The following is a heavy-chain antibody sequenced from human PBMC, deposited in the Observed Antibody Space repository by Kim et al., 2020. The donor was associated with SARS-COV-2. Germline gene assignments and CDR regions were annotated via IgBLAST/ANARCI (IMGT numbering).Heavy chain of an antibody. CDR1: GFTFSSYA. CDR2: ISSNGGST. D-gene: IGHD3-3*01. CDR3: AREGYYYDFWSGYYTGTHYFDY. V-gene: IGHV3-64*01. Sequence: GGSLRLSCAASGFTFSSYAMHWVRQAPGKGLEYVSAISSNGGSTYYANSVKGRFTISRDNSKNTLYLQMGSLRAEDMVVYYCAREGYYYDFWSGYYTGTHYFDYWGQGTLVTVSS. J-gene: IGHJ4*02.